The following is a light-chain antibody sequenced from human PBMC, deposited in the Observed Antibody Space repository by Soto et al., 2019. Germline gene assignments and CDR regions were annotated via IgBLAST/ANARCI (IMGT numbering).Light chain of an antibody. Sequence: QSVLTQPASVSGCPGQSITISCAGTINDVGGYDFVSWYQHHPGKAPKLMIFEVSNRPSGVSNRFSGSKSGNTASLTISGLQDEDEADYYCTSYTTTSPYVFGTGTKVTVL. CDR2: EVS. CDR3: TSYTTTSPYV. CDR1: INDVGGYDF. V-gene: IGLV2-14*01. J-gene: IGLJ1*01.